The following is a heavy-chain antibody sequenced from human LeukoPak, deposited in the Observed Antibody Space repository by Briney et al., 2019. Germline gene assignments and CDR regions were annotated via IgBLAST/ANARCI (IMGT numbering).Heavy chain of an antibody. V-gene: IGHV4-61*02. CDR3: ARFAPLVVPAAMNVFDI. CDR2: IYTSGST. Sequence: SQTLSLTCTVSGGSISSGSYYWRWIRQPAGKGLEWIGRIYTSGSTNYNPSLKSRVTISVDTSKNQFSLKLSSVIAADTAVYYCARFAPLVVPAAMNVFDIWGQGTMVTVSS. J-gene: IGHJ3*02. D-gene: IGHD2-2*01. CDR1: GGSISSGSYY.